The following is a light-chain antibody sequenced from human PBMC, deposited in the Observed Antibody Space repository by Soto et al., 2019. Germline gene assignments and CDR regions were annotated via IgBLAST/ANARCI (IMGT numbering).Light chain of an antibody. Sequence: QPVLTQPPSASGSPGQSVTISCTGTSSDVGGYNYVSWYQQHPGKAPKLMIYVVSQRPSGVPDRFSGSKSGNTASLTVSGLQAEDEADYYCSSYAGSNKVFGGGTKLTVL. V-gene: IGLV2-8*01. CDR1: SSDVGGYNY. CDR2: VVS. CDR3: SSYAGSNKV. J-gene: IGLJ2*01.